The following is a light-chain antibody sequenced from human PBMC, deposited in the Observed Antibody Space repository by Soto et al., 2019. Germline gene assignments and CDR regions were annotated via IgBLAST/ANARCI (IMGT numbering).Light chain of an antibody. CDR2: DAS. V-gene: IGKV3-11*01. CDR1: KSVSSY. CDR3: QQRSNWPPGLT. J-gene: IGKJ4*01. Sequence: EIVLTQSPATLSLSPGERATLSCRASKSVSSYLAWYQQKPGPAPRLLIYDASNRATGIPARFSGSGSGTDFTLTISSLEPEDFAVYYCQQRSNWPPGLTFGGGTKVEIK.